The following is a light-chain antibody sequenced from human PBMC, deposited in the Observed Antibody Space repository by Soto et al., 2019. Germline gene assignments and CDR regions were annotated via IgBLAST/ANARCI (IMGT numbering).Light chain of an antibody. Sequence: QPVLTQPASVSGSPGQSITISCTGSTSDIGGYNYVSWYQQHPGKAPKLLIYDVSYRPSGISDRFSGSKSGNTASLTISGLQPEDEADYYCSSYEASSTLFGGGTKLTVL. CDR1: TSDIGGYNY. J-gene: IGLJ2*01. CDR3: SSYEASSTL. CDR2: DVS. V-gene: IGLV2-14*03.